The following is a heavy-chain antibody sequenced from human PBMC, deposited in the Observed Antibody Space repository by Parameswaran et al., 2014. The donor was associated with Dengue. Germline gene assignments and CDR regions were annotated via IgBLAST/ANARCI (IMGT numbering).Heavy chain of an antibody. Sequence: VRQAWTRLEWMGIINPTGGTTSYAQKFQGRLTMTRDTSTNTVYMELSSLRSDDTAVYYCARKEGAVYGLDVWGQGTTVTVSS. CDR3: ARKEGAVYGLDV. CDR2: INPTGGTT. D-gene: IGHD3-16*01. V-gene: IGHV1-46*01. J-gene: IGHJ6*02.